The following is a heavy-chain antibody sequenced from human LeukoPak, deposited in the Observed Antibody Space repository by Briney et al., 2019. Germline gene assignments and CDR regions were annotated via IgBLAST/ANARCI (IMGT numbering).Heavy chain of an antibody. CDR2: ISSSSSYI. D-gene: IGHD5-12*01. V-gene: IGHV3-21*01. Sequence: MSGGSLRLSCAASGFTFSSYSMNWVRQAPGKGLEWVSSISSSSSYIYYADSVKGRFTISRDNAKNSLYLQMNSLRAEDTAVYYCATRSEWLRVAFDYWGQGTLVTVSS. CDR3: ATRSEWLRVAFDY. J-gene: IGHJ4*02. CDR1: GFTFSSYS.